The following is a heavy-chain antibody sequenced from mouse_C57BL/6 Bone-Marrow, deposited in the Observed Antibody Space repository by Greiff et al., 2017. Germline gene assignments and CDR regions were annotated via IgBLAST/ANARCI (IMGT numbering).Heavy chain of an antibody. CDR3: ARLGSNYGGYYFDY. CDR2: INPSSGYT. Sequence: QVQLKQSGAELARPGASVKMSCKASGYTFTSYTMPWVNQRPGQGLAWIGYINPSSGYTTSNQKFKDKATLTADKSSSTAYMQLSSLTSEDSAVYYCARLGSNYGGYYFDYWGQGTTLTVTS. J-gene: IGHJ2*01. V-gene: IGHV1-4*01. D-gene: IGHD2-5*01. CDR1: GYTFTSYT.